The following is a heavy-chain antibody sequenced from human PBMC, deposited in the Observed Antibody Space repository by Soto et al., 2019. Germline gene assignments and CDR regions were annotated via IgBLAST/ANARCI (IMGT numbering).Heavy chain of an antibody. CDR1: GYTFNSYG. V-gene: IGHV1-18*01. D-gene: IGHD3-3*01. CDR2: ISAYNGNT. Sequence: QVLLVQSGAEVKKPGASVKVSCKASGYTFNSYGVSWVRQAPGQGLEWMGWISAYNGNTKYSQNLQGRVTMNIDTTTSSAYIEVRSLTSDDTALYYCARYFWSGQLPFYFDQWGQGTLLTVS. J-gene: IGHJ4*02. CDR3: ARYFWSGQLPFYFDQ.